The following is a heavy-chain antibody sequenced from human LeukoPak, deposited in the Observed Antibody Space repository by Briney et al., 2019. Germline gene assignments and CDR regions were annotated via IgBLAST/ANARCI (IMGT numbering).Heavy chain of an antibody. D-gene: IGHD7-27*01. V-gene: IGHV4-34*01. CDR2: INHSGST. J-gene: IGHJ6*03. CDR3: ASFLLNWGSSLYYYYYYMDV. Sequence: SETLSLTCAVYGGSFSGYYWSWIRQPPGKGLEWIGEINHSGSTNYNPSLKSRVTISVDTSKNQFSLKLSSVTAADTAVYYCASFLLNWGSSLYYYYYYMDVWGKGTTVTVSS. CDR1: GGSFSGYY.